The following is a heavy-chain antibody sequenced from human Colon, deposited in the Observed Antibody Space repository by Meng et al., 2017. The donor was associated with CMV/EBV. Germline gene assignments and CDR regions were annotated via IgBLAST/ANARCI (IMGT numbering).Heavy chain of an antibody. J-gene: IGHJ6*02. CDR3: ARDQIANNYYYYGMDV. Sequence: KISCKASGYTFANYAISWVRQAPGQGLEWMGGIIPIFDKPTYAPEFQGRVTITADESTSTAYMDLSSLRSEDTAIYYCARDQIANNYYYYGMDVWGQGTTVTV. CDR1: GYTFANYA. D-gene: IGHD2-21*01. V-gene: IGHV1-69*01. CDR2: IIPIFDKP.